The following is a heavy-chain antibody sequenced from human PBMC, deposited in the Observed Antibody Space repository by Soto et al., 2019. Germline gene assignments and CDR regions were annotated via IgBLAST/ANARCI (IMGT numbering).Heavy chain of an antibody. J-gene: IGHJ3*02. Sequence: GGSLRLSCAASGFTFSSYAMSWVRQAPGKGLEWVSAISGSGGSTYYADSVKGRFTISRDNSKNTLYLQMNSLRADDTAVYYCAKDREYYDFWSGYYAFDIWGQGTMVTVSS. D-gene: IGHD3-3*01. V-gene: IGHV3-23*01. CDR1: GFTFSSYA. CDR2: ISGSGGST. CDR3: AKDREYYDFWSGYYAFDI.